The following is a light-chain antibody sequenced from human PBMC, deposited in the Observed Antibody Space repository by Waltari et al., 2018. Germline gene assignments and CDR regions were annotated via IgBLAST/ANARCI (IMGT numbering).Light chain of an antibody. CDR2: GAS. V-gene: IGKV3-15*01. CDR3: QQYNTWPPIT. Sequence: EIVMTQSPATLSVSPGEIATLSCRASQSLSDNSAWYKQKPGQAPRLLIYGASTRATGIPARFSGSGSGTDFTLTISSLQSEDFAIYYCQQYNTWPPITFGQGTRVEIK. CDR1: QSLSDN. J-gene: IGKJ5*01.